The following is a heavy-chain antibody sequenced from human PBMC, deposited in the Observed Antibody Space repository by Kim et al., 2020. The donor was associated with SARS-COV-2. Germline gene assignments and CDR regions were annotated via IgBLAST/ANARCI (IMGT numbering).Heavy chain of an antibody. V-gene: IGHV5-51*01. D-gene: IGHD4-17*01. CDR3: ARPPRYGRYGDYVADY. J-gene: IGHJ4*02. CDR2: IYPGDSDT. Sequence: GESLKISCKGSGYSFTSYWIGWVRQMPGKGLEWMGIIYPGDSDTRYSPSFQGQVTISADKSISTAYLQWSSLKASDTAMYYCARPPRYGRYGDYVADYWGQGTLVTVSS. CDR1: GYSFTSYW.